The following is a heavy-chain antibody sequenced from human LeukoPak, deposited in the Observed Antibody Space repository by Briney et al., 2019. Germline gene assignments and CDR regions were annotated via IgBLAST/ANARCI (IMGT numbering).Heavy chain of an antibody. CDR3: ARSRVLLDY. V-gene: IGHV3-33*08. D-gene: IGHD2-15*01. CDR2: IWYDGSNK. J-gene: IGHJ4*02. CDR1: GFTFSSSQ. Sequence: GGSLRLSCAASGFTFSSSQMNWVRQAPGKGLEWVAVIWYDGSNKYYADSVKGRFTISRDNSKNTLYLQMNSLRAEDTAVYYWARSRVLLDYGGEGTLVTVSS.